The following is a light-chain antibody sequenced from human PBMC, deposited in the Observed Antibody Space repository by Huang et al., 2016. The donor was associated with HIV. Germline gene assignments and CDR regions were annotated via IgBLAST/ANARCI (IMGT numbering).Light chain of an antibody. J-gene: IGKJ2*01. CDR3: QKYNSAPYT. CDR2: SAS. CDR1: QGISNF. Sequence: DIQMTQSPSSLSTSVGDTVTITCRASQGISNFLAWYQQKPWKVPNLLIYSASTLPSGFPSRFSGSGSGTHFTLTIRSLQPEDVATYYCQKYNSAPYTFGQGTKLDIK. V-gene: IGKV1-27*01.